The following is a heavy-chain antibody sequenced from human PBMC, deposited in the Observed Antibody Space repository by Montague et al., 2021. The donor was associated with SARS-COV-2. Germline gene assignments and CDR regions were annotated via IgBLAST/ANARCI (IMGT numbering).Heavy chain of an antibody. CDR3: VRYSGWFYFDF. CDR2: TYYRSKWYS. D-gene: IGHD6-19*01. Sequence: CAISGDSVSSNSVAWSWIGQSPSRGLEWPGRTYYRSKWYSDYAPSVRGRLTVNPDASKNEFSLELNYVTPEDTAVYYCVRYSGWFYFDFWGQGTLVTVSS. CDR1: GDSVSSNSVA. J-gene: IGHJ4*02. V-gene: IGHV6-1*01.